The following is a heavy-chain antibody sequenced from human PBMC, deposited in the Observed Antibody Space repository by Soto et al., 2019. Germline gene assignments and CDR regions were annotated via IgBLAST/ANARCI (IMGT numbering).Heavy chain of an antibody. J-gene: IGHJ4*02. CDR2: IIPLFGTP. V-gene: IGHV1-69*01. Sequence: QVQLVQSGAAVKKPGSSVKVSCKASGGIFSTYAISWLRQAPGQGLEWMGGIIPLFGTPNYAQRFQGRVTITADQSRSTAYMELSRLRSEDTAVYYCARDRDDYGSGNYYNRIDFWGQGTLVTVSS. CDR1: GGIFSTYA. D-gene: IGHD3-10*01. CDR3: ARDRDDYGSGNYYNRIDF.